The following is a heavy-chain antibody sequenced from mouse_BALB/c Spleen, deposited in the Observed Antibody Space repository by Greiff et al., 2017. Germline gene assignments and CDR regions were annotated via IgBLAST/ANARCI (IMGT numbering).Heavy chain of an antibody. CDR2: IYPYNGGT. CDR1: GYTFTDYN. D-gene: IGHD2-1*01. V-gene: IGHV1S29*02. J-gene: IGHJ4*01. CDR3: ARGNYGYYAMDY. Sequence: DVQLQESGPELVKPGASVKISCKASGYTFTDYNMHWVKQSHGKSLEWIGYIYPYNGGTGYNQKFKSKATLTVDNSSSTAYMELRSLTSEDSAVYYCARGNYGYYAMDYWGQGTSVTVSS.